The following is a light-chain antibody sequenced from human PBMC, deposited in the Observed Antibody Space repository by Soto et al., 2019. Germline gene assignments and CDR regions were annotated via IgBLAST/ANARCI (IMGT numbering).Light chain of an antibody. V-gene: IGLV2-14*03. CDR2: DVS. Sequence: QSALPQPASVSGSPGQSITVSCTGTSSDVGGYDYVSWYQHHPGKAPKLMIYDVSYRPSGVSNRFSGSKSGNTASLTISGLQAEDEADYYCSSYTSSSTLVFGTGTNVTVL. CDR1: SSDVGGYDY. CDR3: SSYTSSSTLV. J-gene: IGLJ1*01.